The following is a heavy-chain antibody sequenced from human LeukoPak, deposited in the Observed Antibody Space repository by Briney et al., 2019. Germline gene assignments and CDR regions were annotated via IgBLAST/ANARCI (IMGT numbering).Heavy chain of an antibody. D-gene: IGHD3-16*02. CDR3: ARRVWGSYRYTDFDY. CDR2: INHSGST. J-gene: IGHJ4*02. CDR1: GGSFSGYY. V-gene: IGHV4-34*01. Sequence: SETLSLTCAVYGGSFSGYYWSWIRQPPGKGLEWIGEINHSGSTNYNPSLKSRVTLSVDTSKNQFSPKLSSVNAADTAVFYCARRVWGSYRYTDFDYWGQGTLVTVSS.